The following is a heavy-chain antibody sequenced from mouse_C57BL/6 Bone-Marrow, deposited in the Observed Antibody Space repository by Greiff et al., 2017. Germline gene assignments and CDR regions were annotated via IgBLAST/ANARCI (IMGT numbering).Heavy chain of an antibody. V-gene: IGHV5-4*01. CDR2: ISAGGSYT. Sequence: EVKLVESGGGLVKPGGSLKLSCAASGFTFSSYAMSWVRQTPEKRLEWVATISAGGSYTYYPDNVKGRFTISRDNAKNTLYLQMSRLKSEDTAMYYCARDRFITDAWFDYWGQGTLVTVSA. CDR1: GFTFSSYA. J-gene: IGHJ3*01. CDR3: ARDRFITDAWFDY. D-gene: IGHD1-3*01.